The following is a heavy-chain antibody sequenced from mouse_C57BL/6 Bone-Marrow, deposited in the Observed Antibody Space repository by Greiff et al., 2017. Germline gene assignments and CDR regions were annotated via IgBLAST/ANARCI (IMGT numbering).Heavy chain of an antibody. D-gene: IGHD1-1*01. CDR3: AREGYYGSSPYWYFDV. CDR1: GYAFSSSW. Sequence: VQLQQSGPELVKPGASVKISCKASGYAFSSSWMNWVKQRPGKGLEWIGRIYPGDGDTNYNGKFKGKATLTADKSSSTAYMQLSGLTSEDSAVYFCAREGYYGSSPYWYFDVWGTGTTVTVSS. J-gene: IGHJ1*03. CDR2: IYPGDGDT. V-gene: IGHV1-82*01.